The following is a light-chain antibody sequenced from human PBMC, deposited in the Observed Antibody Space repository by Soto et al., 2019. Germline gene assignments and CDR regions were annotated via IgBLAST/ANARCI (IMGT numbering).Light chain of an antibody. Sequence: EIVMTQSPATLSVSPGERATLSCRASQSVSSNLAWYQQKPGQAPRLLIYGASTRATGIPARFSGSGSGTEFTLTISSLQSADFAVYYCQQYNNWRPYTFGQGTKLEIK. CDR2: GAS. CDR1: QSVSSN. CDR3: QQYNNWRPYT. V-gene: IGKV3-15*01. J-gene: IGKJ2*01.